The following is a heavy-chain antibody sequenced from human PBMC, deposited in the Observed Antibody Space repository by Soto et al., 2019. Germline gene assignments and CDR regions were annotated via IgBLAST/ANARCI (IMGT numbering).Heavy chain of an antibody. CDR3: ARARGYSYGLWWFDP. D-gene: IGHD5-18*01. V-gene: IGHV4-61*01. J-gene: IGHJ5*02. Sequence: SETLSLTCTVSGGSVSSGSYYWSWIRQPPGKGLEWIGYIYYSGSTNYNPSLKSRVTISVDTSKNQFSLKLSSVTAADTAVYYCARARGYSYGLWWFDPWGQGTLVTVSS. CDR1: GGSVSSGSYY. CDR2: IYYSGST.